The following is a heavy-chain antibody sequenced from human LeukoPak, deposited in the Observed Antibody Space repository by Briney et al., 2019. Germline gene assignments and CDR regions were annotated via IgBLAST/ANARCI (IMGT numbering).Heavy chain of an antibody. Sequence: KPSETLSLTCTVSGGSISSSSYYWGWIRQPPGKGLEWIGSIYYSRSTYYNPSLKSRVTISVDTSKNQFSLKLSSVTAADTAVYYCARDRIVVVPAAARRINWFDPWGQGTLVTVSS. CDR3: ARDRIVVVPAAARRINWFDP. CDR2: IYYSRST. J-gene: IGHJ5*02. CDR1: GGSISSSSYY. V-gene: IGHV4-39*07. D-gene: IGHD2-2*01.